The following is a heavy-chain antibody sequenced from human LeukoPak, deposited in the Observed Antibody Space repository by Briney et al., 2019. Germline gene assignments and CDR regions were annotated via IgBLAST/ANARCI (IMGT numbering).Heavy chain of an antibody. CDR1: GYSISSGYY. J-gene: IGHJ5*02. CDR2: ISQTGST. CDR3: ARWVNWFDP. Sequence: SETLSLTCIVSGYSISSGYYWGWIRQPPGKGLEWIGSISQTGSTFYNPSLKSRVTISLDTSKNQYSLMLRSVTAADTAAYYCARWVNWFDPWGQGTLVTVSS. V-gene: IGHV4-38-2*02.